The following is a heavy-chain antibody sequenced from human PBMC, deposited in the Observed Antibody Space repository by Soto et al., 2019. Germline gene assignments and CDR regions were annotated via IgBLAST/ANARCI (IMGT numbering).Heavy chain of an antibody. CDR2: IYHGGTT. CDR3: ARVHVMVVAGSTFDY. D-gene: IGHD6-19*01. Sequence: LSLTCTVSGDSISSGSYWGWIRQPPGEGPEWIASIYHGGTTFYNPSLKSRISISVDTSKNQFSLRLTSVTAADTATYYCARVHVMVVAGSTFDYWGRGTLVTVSS. CDR1: GDSISSGSY. J-gene: IGHJ4*03. V-gene: IGHV4-38-2*02.